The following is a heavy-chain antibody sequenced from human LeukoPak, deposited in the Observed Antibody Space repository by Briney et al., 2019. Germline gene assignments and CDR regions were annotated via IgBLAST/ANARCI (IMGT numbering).Heavy chain of an antibody. Sequence: GESLKISCKGSGYTFTSFWIGWVRQMPGKGLEWMASIYPGDSDTTYSPSFQGQVTISADKSSSTAYLRLSSLKASDTAIYYCVRGWWSFDYWGQGSLATVSS. CDR2: IYPGDSDT. CDR3: VRGWWSFDY. V-gene: IGHV5-51*01. CDR1: GYTFTSFW. J-gene: IGHJ4*02. D-gene: IGHD3-16*01.